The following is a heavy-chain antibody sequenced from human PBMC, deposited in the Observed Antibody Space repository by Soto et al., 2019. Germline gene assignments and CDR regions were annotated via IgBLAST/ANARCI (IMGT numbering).Heavy chain of an antibody. Sequence: EVQLVESGGGLVQPGGSLRLSCAAPGFTFSSYSMNWVRQAPGKGLEWVSSISSTSIYIYYADSLKGRFTVSRDNAKNSLYLQMNSLRAEDTAVYYCARDHGGTGFLVYWGQGTLVTVSS. D-gene: IGHD3-16*01. CDR3: ARDHGGTGFLVY. V-gene: IGHV3-21*02. CDR2: ISSTSIYI. J-gene: IGHJ4*02. CDR1: GFTFSSYS.